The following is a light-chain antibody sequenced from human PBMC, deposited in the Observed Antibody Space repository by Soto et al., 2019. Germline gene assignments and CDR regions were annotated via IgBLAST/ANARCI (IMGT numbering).Light chain of an antibody. J-gene: IGKJ3*01. CDR2: GAS. CDR3: QQYGGSPFT. CDR1: QSVTTNY. Sequence: EIVLTQSPGTLTLSPGDTATLSCRASQSVTTNYLAWYQQKPGQAPRFLIYGASSRATGIPDRFSGSGSGTDFTLPISRVEPEDFAVYYCQQYGGSPFTFGPGTKVDIK. V-gene: IGKV3-20*01.